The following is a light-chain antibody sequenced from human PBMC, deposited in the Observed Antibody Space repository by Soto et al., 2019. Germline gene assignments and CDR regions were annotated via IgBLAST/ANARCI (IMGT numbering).Light chain of an antibody. V-gene: IGKV3-11*01. Sequence: EIVLTQSPATLSLSPGERGTLSCGASESVTNYLAWYQQKPGQAPRLLVYDVSNRATGIPARFSGGGSGTDFTLTISNLEPEDFAVYYCQQRSDWPWTVGQGTKVDIK. CDR3: QQRSDWPWT. CDR1: ESVTNY. J-gene: IGKJ1*01. CDR2: DVS.